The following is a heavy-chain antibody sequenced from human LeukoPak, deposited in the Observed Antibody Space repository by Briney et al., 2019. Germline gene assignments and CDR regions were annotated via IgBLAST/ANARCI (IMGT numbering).Heavy chain of an antibody. CDR3: AGPGAGDLDY. D-gene: IGHD3-10*01. CDR2: INHSGST. V-gene: IGHV4-34*01. Sequence: SETLSLTCAVYGGPFGVYYWSWVRQPPGKGLEGIGEINHSGSTNYNPSLKSRVTISVDTSKNHFSLKLSSVTAADTAVYYCAGPGAGDLDYWGQGTLVTVS. J-gene: IGHJ4*02. CDR1: GGPFGVYY.